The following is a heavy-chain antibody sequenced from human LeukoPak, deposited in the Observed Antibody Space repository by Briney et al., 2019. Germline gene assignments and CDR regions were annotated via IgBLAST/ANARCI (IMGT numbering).Heavy chain of an antibody. D-gene: IGHD3-9*01. V-gene: IGHV4-59*08. CDR2: SYYSSTT. J-gene: IGHJ5*02. CDR3: ARVLRYFGGFDP. CDR1: GDSISGSC. Sequence: PSETLSLTCTVSGDSISGSCWSWIRQPPGKGLEWIGYSYYSSTTNYNPSLKSRVTISVDTSKNQFSLKLSSVTAADTAVYYCARVLRYFGGFDPWGQGTLVTVFS.